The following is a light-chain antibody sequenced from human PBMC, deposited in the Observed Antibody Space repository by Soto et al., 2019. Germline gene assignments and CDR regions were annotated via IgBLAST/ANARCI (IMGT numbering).Light chain of an antibody. Sequence: DIHMTQSPFSLSASVGDRVTITCRASQSISTYLNWYQQKPGKAPKLLIFAAISLQSGVPSRFSGRGSGTDFTLTISSLQPEDFATYSCQQTYINSRTFGQGTKVDIK. J-gene: IGKJ1*01. V-gene: IGKV1-39*01. CDR1: QSISTY. CDR3: QQTYINSRT. CDR2: AAI.